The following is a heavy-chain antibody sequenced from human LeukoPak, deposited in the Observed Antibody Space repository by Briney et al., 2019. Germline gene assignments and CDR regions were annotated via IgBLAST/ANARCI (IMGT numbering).Heavy chain of an antibody. J-gene: IGHJ6*02. Sequence: GGSLRLSCAASGLTFSSYDMHWVRQATGKGLEWVSAIGTAGDTYYPGSVKGRFTISRENAKNSLYLQMNSLRAGDTAVYYCARGYDFWSGFLVNGMDVWGQGTTVTVSS. D-gene: IGHD3-3*01. V-gene: IGHV3-13*01. CDR3: ARGYDFWSGFLVNGMDV. CDR2: IGTAGDT. CDR1: GLTFSSYD.